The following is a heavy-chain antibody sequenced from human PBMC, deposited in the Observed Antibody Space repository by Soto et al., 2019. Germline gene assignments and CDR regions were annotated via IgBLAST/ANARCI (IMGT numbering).Heavy chain of an antibody. CDR3: ARGYCSGGSCYGGMDV. J-gene: IGHJ6*02. CDR2: MNPNSGNT. Sequence: GASVKVSCKASGYTFTSYDINWVRQATGQGLEWMGWMNPNSGNTGYAQKFQGRVTMTRNTSISTAYMELSSLRSEDTAAYYCARGYCSGGSCYGGMDVWGQGTTVTVSS. CDR1: GYTFTSYD. V-gene: IGHV1-8*01. D-gene: IGHD2-15*01.